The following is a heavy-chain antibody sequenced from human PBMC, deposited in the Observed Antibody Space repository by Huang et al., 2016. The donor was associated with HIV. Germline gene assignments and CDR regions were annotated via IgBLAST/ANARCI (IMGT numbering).Heavy chain of an antibody. CDR1: GFSLDSFN. CDR3: VKDRGQQLSPFDS. Sequence: EVQLVDSGGGLVKPGGSLRLSCAASGFSLDSFNMFWVSQTPAKGLQLVASISPSSSFIEYADSVNGRFSISRDNAKNSLYLQMNSLRGEDTAVYYCVKDRGQQLSPFDSWGQGTLVTVSS. D-gene: IGHD6-13*01. V-gene: IGHV3-21*01. CDR2: ISPSSSFI. J-gene: IGHJ4*02.